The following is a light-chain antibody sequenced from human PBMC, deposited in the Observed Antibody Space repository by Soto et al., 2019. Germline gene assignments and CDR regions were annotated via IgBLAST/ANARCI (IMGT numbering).Light chain of an antibody. Sequence: VMTQSPATLSVAPGERATLSCRASRSVSSNLAWYQQKPGQAPRLLIYGASTRATGIPARFSGSGSGTEFTLTISSLQSEDFAVYACQQYNNWPPTFGQGTKVEIK. CDR1: RSVSSN. CDR3: QQYNNWPPT. J-gene: IGKJ1*01. CDR2: GAS. V-gene: IGKV3-15*01.